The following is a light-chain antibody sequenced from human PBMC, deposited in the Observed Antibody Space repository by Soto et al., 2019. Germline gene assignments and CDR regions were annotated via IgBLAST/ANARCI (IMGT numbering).Light chain of an antibody. J-gene: IGKJ1*01. Sequence: EIVMTQSPATLSVSPGERATLSCTASQSVSSNLAWYQQKPGQAPRLLIYGASTRATGIPARFSGSGSGTEVTLTISSLQSEDFAVYYCQQYNNWPPWTFGQGTKVEIK. V-gene: IGKV3-15*01. CDR1: QSVSSN. CDR2: GAS. CDR3: QQYNNWPPWT.